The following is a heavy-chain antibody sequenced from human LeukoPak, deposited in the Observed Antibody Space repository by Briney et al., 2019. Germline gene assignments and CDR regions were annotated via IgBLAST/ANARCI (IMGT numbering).Heavy chain of an antibody. CDR3: VKDHRGTALLRGYFQH. J-gene: IGHJ1*01. V-gene: IGHV3-30*02. CDR1: GFNFNIYG. D-gene: IGHD3-10*01. Sequence: GGSLRLSCAASGFNFNIYGMHWVRQAPGKGLEWVTFIRYDGDGEFYADSVKGRFTISRDNSKNTLYLQMNNLRPEDTAFYFCVKDHRGTALLRGYFQHWGQGTLVTVSS. CDR2: IRYDGDGE.